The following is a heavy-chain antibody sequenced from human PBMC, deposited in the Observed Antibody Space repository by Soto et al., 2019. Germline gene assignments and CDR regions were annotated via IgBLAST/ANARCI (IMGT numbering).Heavy chain of an antibody. D-gene: IGHD3-10*01. J-gene: IGHJ1*01. CDR2: IYWDDDK. CDR3: VHSNYGSGSNYNVAGYFQH. V-gene: IGHV2-5*02. CDR1: GFSLSTSGVG. Sequence: QITLKESGPTLVKPTQTLTVTCTFSGFSLSTSGVGVGWIRQPPGKALEWLALIYWDDDKRYSPSLKTRLTIAKDTSKNQVVLTMTNMDPVDTATYYCVHSNYGSGSNYNVAGYFQHWGQGTLVTVSS.